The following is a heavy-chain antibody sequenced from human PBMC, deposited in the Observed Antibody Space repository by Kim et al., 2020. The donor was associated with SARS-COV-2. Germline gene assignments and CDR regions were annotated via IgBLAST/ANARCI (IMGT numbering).Heavy chain of an antibody. Sequence: SETLSLTCTVSGGSISSYYWSWIRQPPGKGLEWIGYIYYSGSTNYNPSLKSRVTISVDTSKNQFSLKLSSVTAADTAVYYCARLPLPTKYSSSWYPYYYYGMDVWGQGTTVTVSS. D-gene: IGHD6-13*01. J-gene: IGHJ6*02. CDR2: IYYSGST. CDR3: ARLPLPTKYSSSWYPYYYYGMDV. V-gene: IGHV4-59*08. CDR1: GGSISSYY.